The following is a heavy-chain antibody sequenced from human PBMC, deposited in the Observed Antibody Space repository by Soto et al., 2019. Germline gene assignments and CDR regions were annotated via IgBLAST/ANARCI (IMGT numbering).Heavy chain of an antibody. V-gene: IGHV3-30-3*01. Sequence: QVQLVESGGGVVQPGRSLRLSCAASGFTFSSYAMHWVRQAPGKGLEWVAVISYDGSNKYYADSVKGRFTISRDNSKNTLYLQMNSLRAEDTAVYYCARERRHVNFDYWGQGTLVTVSS. D-gene: IGHD6-25*01. CDR1: GFTFSSYA. J-gene: IGHJ4*02. CDR2: ISYDGSNK. CDR3: ARERRHVNFDY.